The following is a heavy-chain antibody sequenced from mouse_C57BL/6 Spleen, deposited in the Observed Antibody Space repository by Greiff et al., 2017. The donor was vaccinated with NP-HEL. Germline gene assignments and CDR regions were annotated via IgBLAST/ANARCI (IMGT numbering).Heavy chain of an antibody. CDR2: ISDGGSYT. V-gene: IGHV5-4*01. D-gene: IGHD2-2*01. Sequence: EVKLQESGGGLVKPGGSLKLSCAASGFTFSSYAMSWVRQTPEKRLEWVATISDGGSYTYYPDNVKGRFTISRDNAKNNLYLQMSHLKSEDTAMYYCARDGVTTWFAYWGQGTLVTVSA. J-gene: IGHJ3*01. CDR1: GFTFSSYA. CDR3: ARDGVTTWFAY.